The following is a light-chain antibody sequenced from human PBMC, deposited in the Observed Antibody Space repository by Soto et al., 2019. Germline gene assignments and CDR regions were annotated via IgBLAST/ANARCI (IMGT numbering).Light chain of an antibody. CDR1: SSDVGGYNY. V-gene: IGLV2-14*01. J-gene: IGLJ1*01. Sequence: QSLLTNPASLSGSPGQSITISCTGTSSDVGGYNYVSWYQQHPGKAPKLMIYEVSDRPSGVSNRFSGSKSGNTASLTISGLQAEDEADYYCSSYTITSTYVFGTGTKVTVL. CDR2: EVS. CDR3: SSYTITSTYV.